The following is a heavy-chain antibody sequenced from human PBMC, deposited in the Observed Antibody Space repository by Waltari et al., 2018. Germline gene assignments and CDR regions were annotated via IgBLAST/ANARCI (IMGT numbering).Heavy chain of an antibody. CDR2: VHRSGRT. Sequence: QLQLEQLGPGLVKHSETLSLICAVSGDSMGDSDLWNWVRQSPGKGLEWIGQVHRSGRTNYNPSFASRVTVSVDTSTNHFSLKVTSATAADTAVYYCARDRGRGLYLDSWGQGILVTVSP. CDR1: GDSMGDSDL. V-gene: IGHV4-4*02. J-gene: IGHJ4*02. D-gene: IGHD2-15*01. CDR3: ARDRGRGLYLDS.